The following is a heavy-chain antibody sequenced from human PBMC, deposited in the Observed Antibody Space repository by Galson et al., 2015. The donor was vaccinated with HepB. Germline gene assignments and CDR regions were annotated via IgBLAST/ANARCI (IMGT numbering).Heavy chain of an antibody. V-gene: IGHV3-30*04. CDR2: ISNDGSSK. D-gene: IGHD6-19*01. Sequence: SLRLSCAASGFTFSVYALHWVRQAPGRGLEWVAGISNDGSSKYYADSVKGRFTISRANSRNTIYLHMSSLRVEDTAIYYCAREEYGSGWYGSVMGNWFDPWGQGTLVTVSS. J-gene: IGHJ5*02. CDR1: GFTFSVYA. CDR3: AREEYGSGWYGSVMGNWFDP.